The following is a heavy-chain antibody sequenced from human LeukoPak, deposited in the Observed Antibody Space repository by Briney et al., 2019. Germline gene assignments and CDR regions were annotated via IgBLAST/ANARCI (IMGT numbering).Heavy chain of an antibody. CDR1: GFIFNTYD. J-gene: IGHJ4*02. CDR2: IRSDGSHQ. Sequence: GGSLRLPCGASGFIFNTYDMHWVRQAPGKGLEWVSFIRSDGSHQFYVDSVKGRFTISRDNAKNTVFLQMKSLRVEDTAVYYCAKPSGSAFDFWGQGTLVTVSS. V-gene: IGHV3-30*02. CDR3: AKPSGSAFDF. D-gene: IGHD1-26*01.